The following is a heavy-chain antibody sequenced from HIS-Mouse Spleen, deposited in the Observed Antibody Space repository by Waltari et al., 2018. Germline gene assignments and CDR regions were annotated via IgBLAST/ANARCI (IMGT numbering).Heavy chain of an antibody. D-gene: IGHD6-6*01. V-gene: IGHV4-39*07. J-gene: IGHJ3*02. Sequence: QLQLQESGPGLVKPSETLSLTCTVSGGPISSSSYYWGWIRQPPGKGLEWIGSIYYSGSTYYNPCLKSRVTISVDTSKNQFSLKLSSVTAADTAVYYCARGYSSSSDAFDIWGQGTMVTVSS. CDR1: GGPISSSSYY. CDR2: IYYSGST. CDR3: ARGYSSSSDAFDI.